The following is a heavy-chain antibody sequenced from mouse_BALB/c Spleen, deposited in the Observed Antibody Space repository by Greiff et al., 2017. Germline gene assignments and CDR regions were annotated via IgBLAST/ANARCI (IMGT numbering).Heavy chain of an antibody. CDR2: ILPGSGST. Sequence: QVQLKESGAELMKPGASVKISCKATGYTFSSYWIEWVKQRPGHGLEWIGEILPGSGSTNYNEKFKGKATFTADTSSNTAYMQLSSLTSEDSAVYYCAREARGGYDGFLAYWGQGTLVTVSA. D-gene: IGHD2-14*01. CDR1: GYTFSSYW. CDR3: AREARGGYDGFLAY. V-gene: IGHV1-9*01. J-gene: IGHJ3*01.